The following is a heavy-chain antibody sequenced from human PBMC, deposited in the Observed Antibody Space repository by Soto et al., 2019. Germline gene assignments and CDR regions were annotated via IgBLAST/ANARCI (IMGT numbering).Heavy chain of an antibody. V-gene: IGHV3-9*01. CDR3: AKGKIAAAGSGSYYYYYMDV. D-gene: IGHD6-13*01. CDR2: ISWNSGSI. J-gene: IGHJ6*03. Sequence: SLRLSCAASGFTFDDYAMHWVRQAPGKGLEWVSGISWNSGSIGYADSVKGRFTISRDNAKNSLYLQMNSLRAEDTALYYCAKGKIAAAGSGSYYYYYMDVWGKGTTVTVSS. CDR1: GFTFDDYA.